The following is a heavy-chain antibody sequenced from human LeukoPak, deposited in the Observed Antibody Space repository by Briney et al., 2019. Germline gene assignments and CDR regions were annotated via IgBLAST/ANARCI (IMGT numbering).Heavy chain of an antibody. Sequence: GGSLRLSCAASGFTFRNHGMNWVRQAPGKGLEWVSGISPRGDIKYYADSVKSRFTISRDNSKNMLYLEVISLTADDTAVYYCAKDDAWIRFGEWSQGTLVTVSS. J-gene: IGHJ4*02. CDR3: AKDDAWIRFGE. V-gene: IGHV3-23*01. CDR2: ISPRGDIK. CDR1: GFTFRNHG. D-gene: IGHD3-10*01.